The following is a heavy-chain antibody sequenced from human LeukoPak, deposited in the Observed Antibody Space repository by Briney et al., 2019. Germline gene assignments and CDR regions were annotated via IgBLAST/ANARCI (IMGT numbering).Heavy chain of an antibody. CDR3: ARSRGVAGPETYYYYYYYMDV. CDR1: GGSFSGYY. D-gene: IGHD6-19*01. V-gene: IGHV4-34*01. CDR2: INHSGST. Sequence: PSETLSLTCAVPGGSFSGYYWSWIRQPPGKGLEWIGEINHSGSTNYNPSLKSRVSISVDTSKNQFSLKLRSVTASDSAVYYCARSRGVAGPETYYYYYYYMDVWGKGTTVTVSS. J-gene: IGHJ6*03.